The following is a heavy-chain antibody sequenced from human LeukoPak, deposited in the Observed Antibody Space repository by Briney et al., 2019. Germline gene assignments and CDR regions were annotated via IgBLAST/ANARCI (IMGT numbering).Heavy chain of an antibody. CDR2: IWYDGSNK. J-gene: IGHJ4*02. CDR1: GFTFSSYG. CDR3: ARESYDSSGYYYHYFDY. Sequence: PGGSLRLSCAASGFTFSSYGMRWVRQAPGKGLEWVAVIWYDGSNKYYADSVKGRFTISRDNSKNTLYLQMNSLRAEDTAVYYCARESYDSSGYYYHYFDYWGQGTLVTVSS. D-gene: IGHD3-22*01. V-gene: IGHV3-33*01.